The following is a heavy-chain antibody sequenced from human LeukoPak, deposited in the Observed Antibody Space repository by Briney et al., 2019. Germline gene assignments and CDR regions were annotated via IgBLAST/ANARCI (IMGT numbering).Heavy chain of an antibody. CDR2: INWDGSVT. CDR1: GFTFSGFY. Sequence: GGSLRLSCVASGFTFSGFYIHWVRQAPGKGLVWVSHINWDGSVTTYADSVRGLFTITRDNAKNTLYLQMDSLRAEYTAVYYCSRGGYSHAFDIWGQGTVVTVSS. D-gene: IGHD2-15*01. V-gene: IGHV3-74*01. J-gene: IGHJ3*02. CDR3: SRGGYSHAFDI.